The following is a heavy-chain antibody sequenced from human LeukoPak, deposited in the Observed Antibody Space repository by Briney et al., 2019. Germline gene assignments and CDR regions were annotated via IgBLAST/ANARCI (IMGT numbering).Heavy chain of an antibody. Sequence: SETLSLTCTVSGGSISSYYWSWIRQPPGKGLEWIGYIYYSGSTNYNPSLKSRVTISVDTSKNQFSLKLSSVTAADTPMYYCARRAYSSGWYYFDYWGQGTLDTVSS. CDR3: ARRAYSSGWYYFDY. CDR2: IYYSGST. J-gene: IGHJ4*02. D-gene: IGHD6-19*01. V-gene: IGHV4-59*01. CDR1: GGSISSYY.